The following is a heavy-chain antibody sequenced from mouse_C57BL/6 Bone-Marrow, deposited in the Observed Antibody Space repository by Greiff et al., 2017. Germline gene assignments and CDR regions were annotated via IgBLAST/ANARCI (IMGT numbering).Heavy chain of an antibody. J-gene: IGHJ4*01. D-gene: IGHD2-3*01. CDR3: ARDGYYLYYAMDY. CDR2: IDPSDSYT. CDR1: GCTFTSYW. Sequence: VQLQQPGAELVKPGASVKLSCKASGCTFTSYWMQWVKQRPGQGLEWIGEIDPSDSYTNYNQKFKGKATLTVDTSSSTAYMQLSSLTSEDSAVYYCARDGYYLYYAMDYWGQGTSVTVSS. V-gene: IGHV1-50*01.